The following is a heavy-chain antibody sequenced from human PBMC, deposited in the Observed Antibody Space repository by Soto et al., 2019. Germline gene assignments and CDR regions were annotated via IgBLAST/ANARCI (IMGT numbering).Heavy chain of an antibody. CDR2: INPNSGGT. V-gene: IGHV1-2*04. CDR3: ARGIAVAGGDAWFDP. Sequence: QVQLVQSGAEVKKPGASVKVSCKASGYTFTGYYMHWVRQAPGQGLEWMGWINPNSGGTNYAQKFQGWVTMTRDTSISTAYMELSRLRSDDTAVYHCARGIAVAGGDAWFDPWGQGTLVTVSS. J-gene: IGHJ5*02. CDR1: GYTFTGYY. D-gene: IGHD6-19*01.